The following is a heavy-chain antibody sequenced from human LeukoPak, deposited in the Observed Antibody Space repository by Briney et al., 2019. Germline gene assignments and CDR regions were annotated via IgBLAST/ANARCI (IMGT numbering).Heavy chain of an antibody. CDR2: IWYDGSNK. CDR3: ARGRWDTGGLHGLDV. D-gene: IGHD2-8*02. CDR1: GFIFSSHA. V-gene: IGHV3-33*08. J-gene: IGHJ6*02. Sequence: GGSLRLSCAASGFIFSSHAMSWVRQAPGKGLEWVAVIWYDGSNKYYADSVKGRFTISRDNSQNTLYLQGNNLRAEDTAVYCCARGRWDTGGLHGLDVWGQGTTVTASS.